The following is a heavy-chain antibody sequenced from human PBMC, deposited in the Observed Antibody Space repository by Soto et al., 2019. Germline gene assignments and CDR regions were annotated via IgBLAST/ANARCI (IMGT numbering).Heavy chain of an antibody. V-gene: IGHV1-8*01. J-gene: IGHJ4*02. CDR2: MNPDSGNT. CDR1: GYTFTSYD. Sequence: QVQLVQSGAEVRTPGASVKVSCKASGYTFTSYDINWVRQATGQGPEWMGWMNPDSGNTGYVQKFQGRVTMTRNTAISTACMELSSLRSEDTAVYYCARSVGGSNVNFEYWGQGTLVNVST. D-gene: IGHD3-10*01. CDR3: ARSVGGSNVNFEY.